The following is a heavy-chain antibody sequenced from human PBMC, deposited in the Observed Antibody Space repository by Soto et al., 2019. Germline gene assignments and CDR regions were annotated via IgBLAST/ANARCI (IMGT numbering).Heavy chain of an antibody. Sequence: GESLKISCRGSGYSFTRYWVAWVRQMPGKGPEWMGIIYPGDSDTRYSPSFQGQVTISADKSITTAYLQWSSLKASDSATYYCAKISHCSAGNCYLFDSWGQGTLVTVSS. CDR3: AKISHCSAGNCYLFDS. V-gene: IGHV5-51*01. CDR2: IYPGDSDT. CDR1: GYSFTRYW. J-gene: IGHJ4*02. D-gene: IGHD2-15*01.